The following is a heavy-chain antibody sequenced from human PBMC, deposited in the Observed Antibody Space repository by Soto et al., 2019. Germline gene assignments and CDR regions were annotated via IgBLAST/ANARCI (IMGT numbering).Heavy chain of an antibody. J-gene: IGHJ4*02. CDR2: IYYSGTT. Sequence: SETLSLTCTVSGGSISSSGYYWGWIRQPPGKGLEWIGSIYYSGTTNYNPSLKSRVTMSVDTSKNQFSLKLSSVTAADTAVYYCARLGGYYQALDSWGPGTLVTVSS. D-gene: IGHD3-22*01. V-gene: IGHV4-39*07. CDR1: GGSISSSGYY. CDR3: ARLGGYYQALDS.